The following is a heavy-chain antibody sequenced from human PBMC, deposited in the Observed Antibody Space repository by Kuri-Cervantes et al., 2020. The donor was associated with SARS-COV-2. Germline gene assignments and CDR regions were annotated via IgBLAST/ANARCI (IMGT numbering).Heavy chain of an antibody. Sequence: GESLKISCAASGFIVSSSYMSWVRQAPGKGLEWVSIIYAGGGTYYAVSVKGQFTISRDISKNTVFLQMNRLRPEDTAVYYCARSCTYARCSEYFQHWGQGTLVTVSS. J-gene: IGHJ1*01. CDR1: GFIVSSSY. CDR2: IYAGGGT. CDR3: ARSCTYARCSEYFQH. V-gene: IGHV3-66*02. D-gene: IGHD2-8*01.